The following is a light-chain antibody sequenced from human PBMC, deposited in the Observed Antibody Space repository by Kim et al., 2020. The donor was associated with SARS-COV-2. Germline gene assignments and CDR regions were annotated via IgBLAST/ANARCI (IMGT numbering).Light chain of an antibody. J-gene: IGKJ1*01. Sequence: SASVGDRVTITCRASHSVSRWLAWYQQKPGKSPKLLIYRATDLESGIPSRFSGSGSETDFTLTISSLQPDDFATYYCQQYNNFSWSFGHGTKVDIK. V-gene: IGKV1-5*03. CDR2: RAT. CDR3: QQYNNFSWS. CDR1: HSVSRW.